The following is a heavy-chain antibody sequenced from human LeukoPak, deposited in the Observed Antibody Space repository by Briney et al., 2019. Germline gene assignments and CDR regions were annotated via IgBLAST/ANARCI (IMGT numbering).Heavy chain of an antibody. D-gene: IGHD1/OR15-1a*01. J-gene: IGHJ4*02. Sequence: AGGSLRLSCAASGFTFSNYWMTWVRQAPGKGLKWVANIKQDETEKYYVDSVKGRFTISRDNAKNSLYLQMNSLRAEGTALYYCARGTDDFDYWGQGTLVTVSS. CDR1: GFTFSNYW. CDR2: IKQDETEK. CDR3: ARGTDDFDY. V-gene: IGHV3-7*04.